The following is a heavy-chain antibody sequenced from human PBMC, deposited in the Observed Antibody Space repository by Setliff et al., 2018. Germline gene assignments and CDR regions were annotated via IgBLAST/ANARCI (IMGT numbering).Heavy chain of an antibody. V-gene: IGHV3-21*04. D-gene: IGHD2-2*03. J-gene: IGHJ5*02. Sequence: PGGSLRLSCAASGFTFSSYGMHWVRQAPGKRLEWVSSIIGSGTTTFYTDSVKGRFAISRDNARNSLYLQMNSLRVEDTAVYYCARDGYPGTSWGQGTLVTVSS. CDR3: ARDGYPGTS. CDR1: GFTFSSYG. CDR2: IIGSGTTT.